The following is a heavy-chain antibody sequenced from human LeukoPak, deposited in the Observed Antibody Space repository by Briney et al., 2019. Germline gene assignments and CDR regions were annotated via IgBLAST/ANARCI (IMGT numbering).Heavy chain of an antibody. V-gene: IGHV4-39*01. J-gene: IGHJ6*02. CDR3: ARPFASGGFYGMDV. CDR2: IYNSGST. CDR1: GGSISSSSYY. Sequence: SETLSLACTVSGGSISSSSYYWGWIRQPPGKGLEWIGSIYNSGSTYCNPSLKSRVTISLDTSKNQFSLKLNSVTAADTAVYYCARPFASGGFYGMDVWGQGTTVTVSS. D-gene: IGHD3-10*01.